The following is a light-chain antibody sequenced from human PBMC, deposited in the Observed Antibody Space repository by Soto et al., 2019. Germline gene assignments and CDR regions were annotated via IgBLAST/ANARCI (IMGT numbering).Light chain of an antibody. Sequence: DIVMTQTPLSLSVTPGQPASISCKSSQSLLHSDGKTHLCWYLQKPGHPPQLLICEVSNRFSGVPERFSGSGSGTDFTLKISRVEAEDVGVYYCMQSVQLPPTFGQGTKVDIK. CDR3: MQSVQLPPT. V-gene: IGKV2D-29*01. CDR2: EVS. CDR1: QSLLHSDGKTH. J-gene: IGKJ1*01.